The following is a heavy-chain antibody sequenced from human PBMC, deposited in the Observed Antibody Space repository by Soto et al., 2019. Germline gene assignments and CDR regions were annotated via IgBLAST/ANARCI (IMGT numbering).Heavy chain of an antibody. V-gene: IGHV3-23*01. D-gene: IGHD2-2*01. Sequence: PGGSLTLSGAASGFTFSSYAMSWVRQAPGKGLEWVSAISGSGGSTYYADSVKGRFTISRDNSKNTLNLQMNSLRAEDTAVYYCAKDTHPPYCSSTSCPIDYWGQGTLVTVSS. CDR2: ISGSGGST. CDR1: GFTFSSYA. J-gene: IGHJ4*02. CDR3: AKDTHPPYCSSTSCPIDY.